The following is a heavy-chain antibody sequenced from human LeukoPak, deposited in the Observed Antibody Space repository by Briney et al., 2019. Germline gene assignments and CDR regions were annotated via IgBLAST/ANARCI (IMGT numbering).Heavy chain of an antibody. CDR3: ARGTTVDY. CDR2: IKYDGSEK. CDR1: GFTFSSYW. V-gene: IGHV3-7*01. Sequence: GGSLRLSCAASGFTFSSYWMNWVRQAPGKGLECVANIKYDGSEKYYVDSVKGRFTISRDNAKNSLYLQMNGLRVEDTAVYYCARGTTVDYWGRGTLVTVSS. J-gene: IGHJ4*02. D-gene: IGHD1-1*01.